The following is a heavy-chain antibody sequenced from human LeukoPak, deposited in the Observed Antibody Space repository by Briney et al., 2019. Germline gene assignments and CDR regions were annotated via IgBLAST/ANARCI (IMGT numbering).Heavy chain of an antibody. V-gene: IGHV4-38-2*02. CDR3: AREGNWEYYFDY. Sequence: SETLSLTCTVSGYSISSGYYWGWIRQPPGKGLEWIGSIYHSGSTYYNPSLKSRVTMSVDTSKNQFSLKLSSVTAADTAVYYCAREGNWEYYFDYWGQGTLVTVSS. J-gene: IGHJ4*02. CDR2: IYHSGST. D-gene: IGHD7-27*01. CDR1: GYSISSGYY.